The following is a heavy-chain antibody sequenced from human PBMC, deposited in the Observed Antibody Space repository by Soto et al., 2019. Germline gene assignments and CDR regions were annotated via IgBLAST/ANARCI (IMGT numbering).Heavy chain of an antibody. CDR1: GGSISSGGYY. CDR2: IYYSGST. Sequence: QVQLQESGPGLVKPSQTLSLTCTVSGGSISSGGYYWSWIRQHPGKVLEWIGYIYYSGSTYYNPSLKSPVTISVDTSKNQFSLKLSSVTAADTAVYYCARFWRGPAAIYYYYGMDVWGQGTTVTVSS. V-gene: IGHV4-31*01. D-gene: IGHD2-2*01. CDR3: ARFWRGPAAIYYYYGMDV. J-gene: IGHJ6*02.